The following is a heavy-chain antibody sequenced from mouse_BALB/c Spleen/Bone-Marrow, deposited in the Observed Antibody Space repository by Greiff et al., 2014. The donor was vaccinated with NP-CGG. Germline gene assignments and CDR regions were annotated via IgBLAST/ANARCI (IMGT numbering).Heavy chain of an antibody. Sequence: EVKLVESGGGLVQPGGSLRLSCATSGFTFTDNYMSWVPQPPGKALEWLGFIRNKANGYTTEYSASVKGRFTISRDNSQSILYLQMNTLRAEDSATYYCARDSDWFAYWGQGTLVTVSA. CDR3: ARDSDWFAY. V-gene: IGHV7-3*02. CDR1: GFTFTDNY. J-gene: IGHJ3*01. CDR2: IRNKANGYTT.